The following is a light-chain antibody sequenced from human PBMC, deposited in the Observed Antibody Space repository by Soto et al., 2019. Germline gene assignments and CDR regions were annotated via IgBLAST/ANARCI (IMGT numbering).Light chain of an antibody. Sequence: QSVLTQPASVSGSPGQSITISCTGTSSDVGGYNYVSWYQQHPGKAPELIIYDVSNRPSGVSNHFSGSKSGNTASLTISGLQAEDEADYYCSSYTTSSALYVFGAGTKVTVL. CDR3: SSYTTSSALYV. J-gene: IGLJ1*01. CDR1: SSDVGGYNY. V-gene: IGLV2-14*03. CDR2: DVS.